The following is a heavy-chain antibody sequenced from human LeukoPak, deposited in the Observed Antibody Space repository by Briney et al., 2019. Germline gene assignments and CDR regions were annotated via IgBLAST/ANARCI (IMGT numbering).Heavy chain of an antibody. CDR2: IRSKAYRGTT. J-gene: IGHJ4*02. CDR3: STVYDTSAYYHSGVDF. Sequence: PGGSLRLSCTASGFIFGDYAMSWVRQAPGRGLEWVAFIRSKAYRGTTEYAASVKGRFTISRDDSKSIAYLQTNSLKTEDTAVYYCSTVYDTSAYYHSGVDFWGQGTLVTVSS. D-gene: IGHD3-22*01. CDR1: GFIFGDYA. V-gene: IGHV3-49*04.